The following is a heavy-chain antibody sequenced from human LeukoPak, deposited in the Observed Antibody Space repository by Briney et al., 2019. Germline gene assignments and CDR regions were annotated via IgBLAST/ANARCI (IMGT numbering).Heavy chain of an antibody. D-gene: IGHD2-8*01. CDR3: AKWASDNRAFDL. V-gene: IGHV4-59*08. Sequence: SETLSLTCTVSGTSVTSYYWNWIRQAPGQGPEWIGYGHYSGNTKYNPPLKSRVTISVDTSKNQFSLRLSSVTAADTAVYFCAKWASDNRAFDLWGQGTLVTVSS. CDR2: GHYSGNT. J-gene: IGHJ4*02. CDR1: GTSVTSYY.